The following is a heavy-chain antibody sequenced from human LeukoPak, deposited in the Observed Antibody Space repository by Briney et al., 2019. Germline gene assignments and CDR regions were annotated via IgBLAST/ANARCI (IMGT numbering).Heavy chain of an antibody. CDR3: TTVDDFWSGYYDY. D-gene: IGHD3-3*01. V-gene: IGHV3-15*01. CDR1: GFTFSNAW. CDR2: IKSKTDGGTT. Sequence: GGSLRLSCAASGFTFSNAWMSWVRQAPGKGLEWVGRIKSKTDGGTTDYAAPVKGRFTISRDDSKNTLYLQMNSLKTEDTAVYHCTTVDDFWSGYYDYWGQGTLVTVSS. J-gene: IGHJ4*02.